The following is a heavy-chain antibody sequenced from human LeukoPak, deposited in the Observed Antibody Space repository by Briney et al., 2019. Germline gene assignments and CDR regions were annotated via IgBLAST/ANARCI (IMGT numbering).Heavy chain of an antibody. CDR2: AYYRSKWYN. D-gene: IGHD6-19*01. V-gene: IGHV6-1*01. Sequence: SQTLSLTCAISGDSVSRNTAGWSWIRQSPSRGLEWLGRAYYRSKWYNDYAVSVKSRITINPDTSKNQFSLQLNSVTPEDTAVYYCARSRIAVAGTGAYYYYYMDVWGKGTTVTISS. CDR3: ARSRIAVAGTGAYYYYYMDV. J-gene: IGHJ6*03. CDR1: GDSVSRNTAG.